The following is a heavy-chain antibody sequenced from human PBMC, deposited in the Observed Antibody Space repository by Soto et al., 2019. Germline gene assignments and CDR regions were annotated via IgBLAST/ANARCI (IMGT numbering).Heavy chain of an antibody. CDR2: MNPNSGNT. Sequence: ASVKVSCKASGYTFTSYDINWVRQATGQGLEWMGWMNPNSGNTGYAQKFQGRVTMTRNTSISTAYMELSSLRSEDTAVYYCASQGYCSSTSCFEDYWYFDLWGRGTLVTVSS. CDR1: GYTFTSYD. J-gene: IGHJ2*01. D-gene: IGHD2-2*01. CDR3: ASQGYCSSTSCFEDYWYFDL. V-gene: IGHV1-8*01.